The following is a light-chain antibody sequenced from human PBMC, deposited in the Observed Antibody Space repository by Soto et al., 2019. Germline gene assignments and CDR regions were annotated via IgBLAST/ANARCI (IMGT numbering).Light chain of an antibody. CDR2: AAS. J-gene: IGKJ4*01. CDR3: QQASSFPLT. V-gene: IGKV1-12*01. Sequence: DIQMTQSPSSVSASVGDRVTITCRASQGISSWLGWYQQKPGQAPKLLIFAASSLQSGVPPRFSGSESGTEFTLTISSLQPEDVATYYCQQASSFPLTFGGRTKVDLK. CDR1: QGISSW.